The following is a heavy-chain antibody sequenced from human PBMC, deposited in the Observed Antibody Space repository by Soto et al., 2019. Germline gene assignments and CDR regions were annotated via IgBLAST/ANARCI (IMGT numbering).Heavy chain of an antibody. V-gene: IGHV1-18*01. D-gene: IGHD3-22*01. CDR1: GYTFTSYG. CDR3: ARDGYYDSRGYRSAFDS. Sequence: QVQLVQSGAEVKKPGASVKVSCKASGYTFTSYGISWVRQAPGQGLEWMGWISAYNGNTNYAQKLQGRVTMTTDTSASTAYMELRSLRSDDPAVYYCARDGYYDSRGYRSAFDSWGQGTLVTVSS. J-gene: IGHJ4*02. CDR2: ISAYNGNT.